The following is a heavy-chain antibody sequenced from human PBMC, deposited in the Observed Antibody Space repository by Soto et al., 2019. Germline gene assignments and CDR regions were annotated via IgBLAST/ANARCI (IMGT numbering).Heavy chain of an antibody. V-gene: IGHV1-69*01. CDR3: ARDGGWFAP. J-gene: IGHJ5*02. CDR2: IIPIFGTA. CDR1: GGTCSSYG. Sequence: SLRVSGRAAGGTCSSYGISWVRQTPGQGLEWTGGIIPIFGTANYAQKFQGRVTITADESTSTAYMELSSLRSEDTAVYYCARDGGWFAPWGQGTLVPVSS.